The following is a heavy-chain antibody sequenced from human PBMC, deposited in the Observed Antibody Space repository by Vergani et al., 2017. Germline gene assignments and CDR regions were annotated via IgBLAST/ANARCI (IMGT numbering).Heavy chain of an antibody. V-gene: IGHV3-30*02. D-gene: IGHD5-18*01. CDR2: IRYDGSNQ. CDR3: ASPDESYGYGGGGY. Sequence: QVQLVESGGAVVQPGGSLKLPGEAFGFTFVSYAMHWARQVPGKGLEWVAFIRYDGSNQYYADSVKGRFTISRDNSKNTLYLQMNSLRSEDTAVYYCASPDESYGYGGGGYWGQGTLVTVSS. CDR1: GFTFVSYA. J-gene: IGHJ4*02.